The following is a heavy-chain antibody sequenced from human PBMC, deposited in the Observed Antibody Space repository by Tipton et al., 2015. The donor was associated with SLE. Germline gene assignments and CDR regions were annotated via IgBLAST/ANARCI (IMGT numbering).Heavy chain of an antibody. J-gene: IGHJ3*02. CDR3: ARDPLTWGAVDI. CDR1: GFTFSSYG. V-gene: IGHV3-33*01. CDR2: IWYDGSNK. Sequence: SLRLSCAASGFTFSSYGMHWVRQAPGKGLEWVAVIWYDGSNKYYADSVKGRFTISRDNSKNTLYLQMNSLRAEDTAVYYCARDPLTWGAVDIWGQGTMVTVSS. D-gene: IGHD7-27*01.